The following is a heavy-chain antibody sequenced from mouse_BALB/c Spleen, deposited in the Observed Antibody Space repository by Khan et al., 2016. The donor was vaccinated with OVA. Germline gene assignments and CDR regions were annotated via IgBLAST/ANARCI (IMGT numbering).Heavy chain of an antibody. V-gene: IGHV3-2*02. Sequence: VQLKESGPGLVKPSQSLSLTCTVTGYSITSDYAWNWIRKFPENKLDRRAYISPTVGTGYNPSLKSRISITRDISKNQFFLQLKSVTTEDTATYCCARSLYYSYGYALDCWGRGTSVTVSS. CDR3: ARSLYYSYGYALDC. D-gene: IGHD2-12*01. CDR1: GYSITSDYA. CDR2: ISPTVGT. J-gene: IGHJ4*01.